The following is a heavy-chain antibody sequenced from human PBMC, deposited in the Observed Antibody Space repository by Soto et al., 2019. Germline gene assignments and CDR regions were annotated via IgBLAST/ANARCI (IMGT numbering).Heavy chain of an antibody. CDR1: GGSISSGGYY. Sequence: QVQLQESGPGLVKPSQTLSLTCTVSGGSISSGGYYWSWIRQHPGKGLEWIGYIYYSGSTYYNPSLKSRVTISVDASKNQFSLKLSSVTAADTAVYYCAAEQLPPPYFDYWGQGTLVTVSS. V-gene: IGHV4-31*03. J-gene: IGHJ4*02. CDR2: IYYSGST. D-gene: IGHD6-6*01. CDR3: AAEQLPPPYFDY.